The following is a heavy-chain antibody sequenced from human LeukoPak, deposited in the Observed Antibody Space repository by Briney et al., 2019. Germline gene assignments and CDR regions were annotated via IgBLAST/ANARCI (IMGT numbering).Heavy chain of an antibody. CDR2: IIPIFGTA. CDR3: ARADYYDRSGYYYDFDY. J-gene: IGHJ4*02. Sequence: GASVKVSCKASGGTFRNYAISWVRQAPGQGLEWMGGIIPIFGTANYAQKFQGRVTVTTDESTSTAYMELISLRSEDTAVYYCARADYYDRSGYYYDFDYWGQGNLVTVSS. D-gene: IGHD3-22*01. CDR1: GGTFRNYA. V-gene: IGHV1-69*05.